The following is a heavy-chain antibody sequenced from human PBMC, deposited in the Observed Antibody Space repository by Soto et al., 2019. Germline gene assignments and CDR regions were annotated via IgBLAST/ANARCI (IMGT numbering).Heavy chain of an antibody. CDR2: IIPIFGTA. CDR1: GGTFSSYA. J-gene: IGHJ6*02. D-gene: IGHD3-16*01. CDR3: AKDMTITFPIHYYYGMDV. Sequence: SVKVSCKASGGTFSSYAISWVRQAPGQGLEWMGGIIPIFGTANYEQKFQGRVTITADKSTSTAYMELSSLRSEDTAVYYCAKDMTITFPIHYYYGMDVWGQGTTVTVSS. V-gene: IGHV1-69*06.